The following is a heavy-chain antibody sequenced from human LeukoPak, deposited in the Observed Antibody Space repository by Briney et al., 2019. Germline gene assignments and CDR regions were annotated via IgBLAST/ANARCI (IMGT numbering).Heavy chain of an antibody. J-gene: IGHJ6*03. V-gene: IGHV4-34*01. CDR2: INHSGST. Sequence: SETLSLTCAVYGGSFSGYYWSWIRQPPGKGLEWIGEINHSGSTNYNPSLKSRVTISVDTSKNQFSLKLSSVTAADTAVYFCARGRVSSSTWHSTYYYYFYMDVWGKGTTVTVSS. D-gene: IGHD4-11*01. CDR3: ARGRVSSSTWHSTYYYYFYMDV. CDR1: GGSFSGYY.